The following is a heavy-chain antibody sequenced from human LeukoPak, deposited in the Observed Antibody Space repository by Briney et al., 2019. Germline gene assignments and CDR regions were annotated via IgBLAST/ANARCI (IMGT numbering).Heavy chain of an antibody. J-gene: IGHJ3*02. D-gene: IGHD3-9*01. CDR2: IYPGDSDT. CDR1: GYSFTSYW. CDR3: ASRPYYGILTGLGPPRHENAFDI. Sequence: GESLKISCKGSGYSFTSYWIGWVRQMPGKGLEWMGIIYPGDSDTRYSPSFQGQVTISADKSISTAYLQWSSLKASDTAMYYCASRPYYGILTGLGPPRHENAFDIWGQGTMVTVSS. V-gene: IGHV5-51*01.